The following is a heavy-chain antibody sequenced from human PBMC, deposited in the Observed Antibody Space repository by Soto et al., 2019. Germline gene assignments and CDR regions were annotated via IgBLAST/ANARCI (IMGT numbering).Heavy chain of an antibody. D-gene: IGHD5-18*01. CDR1: GGSISSSNW. V-gene: IGHV4-4*02. CDR3: ASSAYSYGYDY. Sequence: SETLSLTCAVSGGSISSSNWCSGLRPPPGKGLEWIGEIYHSGSTNYTPSLKSRVTISVDKSKNQFSLKLSTVTAADTAVYYCASSAYSYGYDYGGQGTLVTVS. J-gene: IGHJ4*02. CDR2: IYHSGST.